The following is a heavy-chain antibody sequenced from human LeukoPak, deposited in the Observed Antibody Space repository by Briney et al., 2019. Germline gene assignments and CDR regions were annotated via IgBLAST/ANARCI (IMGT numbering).Heavy chain of an antibody. D-gene: IGHD1-14*01. Sequence: GGSLRLSCAASGFTFSTCAMTWVRQAPGKGLEWVSSILGTDLSTYYTDSVKGRFTISRDNSKNTLYLQMNSLRAEDTAVYYCAKYGIKPPGKHSFYSWGQGILVTVSP. CDR3: AKYGIKPPGKHSFYS. V-gene: IGHV3-23*01. CDR2: ILGTDLST. J-gene: IGHJ4*02. CDR1: GFTFSTCA.